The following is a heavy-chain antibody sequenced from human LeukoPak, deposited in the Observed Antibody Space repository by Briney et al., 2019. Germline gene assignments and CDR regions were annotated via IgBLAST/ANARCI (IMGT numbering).Heavy chain of an antibody. Sequence: SQTLSLTCAISGDSVSSNSAAWNWIRQSPSRGLEWLGRTYYRSMWYNDYAVSVKSRITINPDTSKNQFSLQLNSVTPEDTVVYYCARDLIMTTVTRGFDYWGQGTLVTVSS. CDR1: GDSVSSNSAA. CDR2: TYYRSMWYN. J-gene: IGHJ4*02. D-gene: IGHD4-17*01. V-gene: IGHV6-1*01. CDR3: ARDLIMTTVTRGFDY.